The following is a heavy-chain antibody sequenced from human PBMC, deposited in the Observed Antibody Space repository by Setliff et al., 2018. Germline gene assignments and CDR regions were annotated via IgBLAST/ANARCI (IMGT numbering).Heavy chain of an antibody. CDR3: VREGYSEYFQD. CDR2: ISYSGIT. D-gene: IGHD1-1*01. J-gene: IGHJ1*01. V-gene: IGHV4-59*11. Sequence: NPSETLSLTCAVYGESFSGHYWNWIRQPPGKGLEWIGFISYSGITTYNVSLKSRVSISVDTSKNQLSLTLSSVTAADTAVYYCVREGYSEYFQDWGRGTLVTVSS. CDR1: GESFSGHY.